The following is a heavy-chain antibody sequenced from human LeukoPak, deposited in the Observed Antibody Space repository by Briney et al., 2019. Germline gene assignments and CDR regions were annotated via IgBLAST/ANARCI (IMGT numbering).Heavy chain of an antibody. Sequence: SETLSLTCTVSGGSISSYYWSWIRQPPGKGLEWIGYIYYSGSTNYNPSLKSRVTISVDTSKSQFSLKLSSVTAADTAVYYCARVDCSSTSCYTWGAFDIWGQGTMVTVSS. CDR3: ARVDCSSTSCYTWGAFDI. CDR2: IYYSGST. J-gene: IGHJ3*02. D-gene: IGHD2-2*02. CDR1: GGSISSYY. V-gene: IGHV4-59*01.